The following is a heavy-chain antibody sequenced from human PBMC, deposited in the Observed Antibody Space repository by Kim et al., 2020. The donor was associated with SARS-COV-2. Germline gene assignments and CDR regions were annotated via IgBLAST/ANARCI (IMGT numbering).Heavy chain of an antibody. Sequence: ASVKVSCKASGYTFTSYGISWVRQAPGQGLEWMGWISAYNGNTNYAQKLQGRVTMTTDTSTSTAYMNLRSLRSDATAVYYCARTYHILTGDSYWGQGTLVTVSS. CDR1: GYTFTSYG. CDR2: ISAYNGNT. J-gene: IGHJ4*02. D-gene: IGHD3-9*01. V-gene: IGHV1-18*01. CDR3: ARTYHILTGDSY.